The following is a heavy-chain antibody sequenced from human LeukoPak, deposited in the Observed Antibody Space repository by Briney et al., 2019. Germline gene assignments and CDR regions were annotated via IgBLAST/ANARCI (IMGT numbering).Heavy chain of an antibody. Sequence: SSETLSLTCTVSGGSISSSRYYWGWIRQPPGKGLEWIGCIYYSGSTYYNPSLKSRVTISVDTSKNQFSLKLSSVTAADTAVYYCARAVGATPPYYMDVWGKGTTVTVSS. CDR3: ARAVGATPPYYMDV. CDR2: IYYSGST. D-gene: IGHD1-26*01. CDR1: GGSISSSRYY. V-gene: IGHV4-39*01. J-gene: IGHJ6*03.